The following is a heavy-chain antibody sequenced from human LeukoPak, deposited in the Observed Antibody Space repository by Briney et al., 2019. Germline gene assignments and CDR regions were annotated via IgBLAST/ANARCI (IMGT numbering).Heavy chain of an antibody. D-gene: IGHD4-23*01. V-gene: IGHV3-21*01. CDR1: GFTFSSYS. CDR2: ISSSSSYI. CDR3: ARDGGDYGGNYFDY. Sequence: PGGSLRLSCAASGFTFSSYSMNWVRQAPGKGLEWVSSISSSSSYIYYADSVKGRFIISRDNAKNSLYLQMNSLRAEDTAVYYCARDGGDYGGNYFDYWGQGTLVTVSS. J-gene: IGHJ4*02.